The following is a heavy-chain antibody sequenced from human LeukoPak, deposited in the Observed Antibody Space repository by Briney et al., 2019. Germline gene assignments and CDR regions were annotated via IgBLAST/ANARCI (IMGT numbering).Heavy chain of an antibody. CDR3: ARDRRVGNIGSYFRCFDP. CDR2: INHSGST. Sequence: PSETLSLTCAVYGGSFSRYYWSWIRQPPGKGLEWIGEINHSGSTNYNPSLKSRVTISVDTSKNQFSLKLSSVTAADTAVYYCARDRRVGNIGSYFRCFDPWGQGTLVTVSS. J-gene: IGHJ5*02. CDR1: GGSFSRYY. D-gene: IGHD1-26*01. V-gene: IGHV4-34*01.